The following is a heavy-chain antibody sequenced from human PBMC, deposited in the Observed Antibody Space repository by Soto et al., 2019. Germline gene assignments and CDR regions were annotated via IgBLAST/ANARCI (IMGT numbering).Heavy chain of an antibody. J-gene: IGHJ4*02. Sequence: QVQLVESGGGVVQPGRSLRLSCAASGFTFSSYAMHWVRQAPGKGLEWVAVISYDGSNKYYADSVKGRFTISRDNSKNTLELQMNSLRAEDTAVFYCARDEKGYSYDYWGQGTLVTVSS. CDR3: ARDEKGYSYDY. CDR2: ISYDGSNK. D-gene: IGHD3-22*01. V-gene: IGHV3-30-3*01. CDR1: GFTFSSYA.